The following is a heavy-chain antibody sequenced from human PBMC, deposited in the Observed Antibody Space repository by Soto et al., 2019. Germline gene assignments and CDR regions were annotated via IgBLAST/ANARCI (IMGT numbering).Heavy chain of an antibody. D-gene: IGHD3-10*01. Sequence: GSLRLSCAASVFICSDYYMSWVRQAPGKGLECLAYISGSGNTIYYADSVQARFTISRDNTKKSLYLQMDGLRAEDTALYYCATYTSPYTSGSFDHWGQGTLVTVSS. CDR2: ISGSGNTI. V-gene: IGHV3-11*01. CDR1: VFICSDYY. J-gene: IGHJ4*02. CDR3: ATYTSPYTSGSFDH.